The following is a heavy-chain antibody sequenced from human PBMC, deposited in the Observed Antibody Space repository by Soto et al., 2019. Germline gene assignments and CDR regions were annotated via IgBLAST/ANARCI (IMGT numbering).Heavy chain of an antibody. CDR1: GGSISSGGYY. J-gene: IGHJ3*02. CDR3: ARGRVLEGRGYCNSTSCLDAFDI. V-gene: IGHV4-31*03. Sequence: SETLSLTCTVSGGSISSGGYYWSWIRQHPGKGLEWIGYIYYSGSTYYNPSLKSRVTISVDTSKNQFSLKLSSVTAADTAVYYCARGRVLEGRGYCNSTSCLDAFDIWGQGTMVTVSS. D-gene: IGHD2-2*01. CDR2: IYYSGST.